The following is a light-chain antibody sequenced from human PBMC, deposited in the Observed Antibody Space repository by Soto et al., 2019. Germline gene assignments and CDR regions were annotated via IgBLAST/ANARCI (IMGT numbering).Light chain of an antibody. Sequence: IRMTQSPSSLSASTRDRVTITCRASQGISSFLAWCQQKPGKAPKVLIYATSTLQSGVPSRFGGGGSGTEFTLTINSLQPEDFATYFCLQYNNYPFTFGQGTRLEI. CDR3: LQYNNYPFT. CDR2: ATS. J-gene: IGKJ5*01. CDR1: QGISSF. V-gene: IGKV1-8*01.